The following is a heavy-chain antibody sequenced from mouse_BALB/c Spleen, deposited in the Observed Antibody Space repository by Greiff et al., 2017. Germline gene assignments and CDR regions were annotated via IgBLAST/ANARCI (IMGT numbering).Heavy chain of an antibody. J-gene: IGHJ4*01. CDR1: GFTFSSYY. Sequence: EVQRVESGGGLVKLGGSLKLSCAASGFTFSSYYMSWVRQTPEKRLELVAAINSNGGSTYYPDTVKGRFTISRDNAKNTLYLQMSSLKSEDTALYYCARHGNYHAMDYWGQGTSVTVSS. V-gene: IGHV5-6-2*01. CDR3: ARHGNYHAMDY. CDR2: INSNGGST. D-gene: IGHD2-1*01.